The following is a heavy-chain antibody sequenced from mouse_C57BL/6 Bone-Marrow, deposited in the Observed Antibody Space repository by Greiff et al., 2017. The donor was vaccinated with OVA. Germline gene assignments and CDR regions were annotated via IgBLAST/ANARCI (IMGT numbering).Heavy chain of an antibody. Sequence: VQLQQSGTVLARPGASVKMSCKTSGYTFTSYWMHWVKQRPGQGLEWIGAIYPGNSDTSYNQKFKGKAKLTAVTSASTAYMELSSLTNEDSAVYYCTRRSGYGSSYVGYFDVWGTGTTVTVSS. CDR2: IYPGNSDT. CDR3: TRRSGYGSSYVGYFDV. D-gene: IGHD1-1*01. V-gene: IGHV1-5*01. J-gene: IGHJ1*03. CDR1: GYTFTSYW.